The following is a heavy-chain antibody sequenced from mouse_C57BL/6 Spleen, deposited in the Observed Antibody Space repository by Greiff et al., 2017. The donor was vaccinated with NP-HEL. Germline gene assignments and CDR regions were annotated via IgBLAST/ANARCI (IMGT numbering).Heavy chain of an antibody. V-gene: IGHV1-26*01. J-gene: IGHJ4*01. D-gene: IGHD4-1*01. CDR3: ASPVTGGYAMDY. CDR1: GYTFTDYY. CDR2: INPNNGGT. Sequence: EVQLQQSGPELVKPGASVKISCKASGYTFTDYYMNWVKQSHGKSLEWIGDINPNNGGTSYNQKFKGKATLTVDKYSSTAYMELRSLTSEDSAVYYCASPVTGGYAMDYWGQGTSVTVSS.